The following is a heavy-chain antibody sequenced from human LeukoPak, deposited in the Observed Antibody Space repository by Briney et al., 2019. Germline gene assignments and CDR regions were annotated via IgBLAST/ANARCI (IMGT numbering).Heavy chain of an antibody. D-gene: IGHD3-22*01. CDR1: GFSVSNYY. CDR2: ISGSGDNT. J-gene: IGHJ4*02. V-gene: IGHV3-23*01. Sequence: PGGSLSLSCAASGFSVSNYYMSWVRQAPGKGLEWVSGISGSGDNTYYADSVKGRFTISRDNSKNTLYVQVNSLGTEDTAAYYCAKGSYYDSSGSFYFDYWGQGTLVTVSS. CDR3: AKGSYYDSSGSFYFDY.